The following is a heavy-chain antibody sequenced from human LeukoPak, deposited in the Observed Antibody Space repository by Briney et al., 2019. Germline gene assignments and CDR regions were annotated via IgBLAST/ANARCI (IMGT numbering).Heavy chain of an antibody. J-gene: IGHJ4*02. D-gene: IGHD3-22*01. CDR3: ARDLDDYYDSSGYFYY. V-gene: IGHV4-39*07. CDR2: IYYSGST. Sequence: SETLSLTCTVSGGSISSSSYYWGWIRQPPGKGLEWIGSIYYSGSTYYNPSLKSRVTISVGTSKNQFSLKLSSVTAADTAVYYCARDLDDYYDSSGYFYYWGQGTLVTVSS. CDR1: GGSISSSSYY.